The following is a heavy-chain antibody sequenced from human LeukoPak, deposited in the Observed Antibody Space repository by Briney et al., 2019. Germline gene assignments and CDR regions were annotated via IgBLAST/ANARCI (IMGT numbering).Heavy chain of an antibody. CDR2: FDPEDGET. D-gene: IGHD5-12*01. J-gene: IGHJ4*02. V-gene: IGHV1-24*01. Sequence: ASVKVSCKVSGYTLTELSMHWVRQAPGKGLEWMGGFDPEDGETIYAQKFQGRVTMTEDASTDTAYMELSSQRSEDTAVYYCATSHHDVDPYYFDYWGQGTLVTVSS. CDR1: GYTLTELS. CDR3: ATSHHDVDPYYFDY.